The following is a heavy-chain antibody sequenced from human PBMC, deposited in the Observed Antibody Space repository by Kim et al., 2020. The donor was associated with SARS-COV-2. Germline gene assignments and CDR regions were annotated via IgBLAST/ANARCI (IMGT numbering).Heavy chain of an antibody. D-gene: IGHD6-19*01. CDR3: AKDMELSRYSSGWTTFDY. CDR1: GFTFSSYA. V-gene: IGHV3-23*01. CDR2: ISGSGGST. Sequence: GRSLRLSCAASGFTFSSYAMSWVRQAPGKGLEWVSAISGSGGSTYYADSVKGRFTISRDNSKNTLYLQMNSLRAEDTAVYYCAKDMELSRYSSGWTTFDYWGQGTLVTVSS. J-gene: IGHJ4*02.